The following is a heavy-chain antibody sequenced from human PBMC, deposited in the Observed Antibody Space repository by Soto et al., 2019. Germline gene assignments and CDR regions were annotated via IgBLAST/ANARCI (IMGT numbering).Heavy chain of an antibody. Sequence: QVQLQESGPGLVEPSQTLSLTCTVSGDSISGEGWYWSWIRQYSGRGLEWIGYIHHSGSTYSNPSLKGRGSISVDTSKTPCCLKLASVTAADTAVYYCARAWAATAGWASGFALWGQGTLVTVSS. J-gene: IGHJ5*02. CDR3: ARAWAATAGWASGFAL. V-gene: IGHV4-31*03. CDR2: IHHSGST. CDR1: GDSISGEGWY. D-gene: IGHD6-13*01.